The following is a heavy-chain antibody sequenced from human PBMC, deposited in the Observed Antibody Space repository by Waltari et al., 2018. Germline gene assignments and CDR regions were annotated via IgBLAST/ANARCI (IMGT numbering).Heavy chain of an antibody. Sequence: QVQLVQSGAEVKKPGASVKVSYKASGYTFTNYGISWVRQAPGQGLEWMRWFRVYNVNTNYAQKLQGRVTMTTDTSTSTAYMELRSLRSDDTAVYYCARGVPGSWPDYYFDHWGQGTLVTVSS. D-gene: IGHD3-10*01. CDR3: ARGVPGSWPDYYFDH. CDR1: GYTFTNYG. J-gene: IGHJ4*02. CDR2: FRVYNVNT. V-gene: IGHV1-18*01.